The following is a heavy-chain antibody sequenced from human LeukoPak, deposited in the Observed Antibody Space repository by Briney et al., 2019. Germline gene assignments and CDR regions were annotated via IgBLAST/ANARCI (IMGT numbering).Heavy chain of an antibody. V-gene: IGHV6-1*01. Sequence: SQTLTLTCAISGDSVSSSSSAWSWIRQSPSRGLEWLGRTYYRSKWINDHAESVKSRVTINPDTSKNEFSLQLNSVTPEDTAVYYCARNLRPDFDYWGQGTLVTVSS. CDR2: TYYRSKWIN. CDR3: ARNLRPDFDY. CDR1: GDSVSSSSSA. J-gene: IGHJ4*02.